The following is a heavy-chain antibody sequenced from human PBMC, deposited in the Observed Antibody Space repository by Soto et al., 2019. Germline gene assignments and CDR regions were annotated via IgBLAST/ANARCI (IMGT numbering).Heavy chain of an antibody. V-gene: IGHV1-69*06. D-gene: IGHD6-13*01. CDR2: IIPIFGTA. J-gene: IGHJ3*02. CDR3: ARGIGRSWYKGEDAFDI. CDR1: GGTFSSYA. Sequence: SVKVSCKASGGTFSSYAISWVRQAPGQGLEWMGGIIPIFGTANYAQKFQGRVTITADKSTSTAYMELSSLRSEDTAVYYCARGIGRSWYKGEDAFDIWGQGTMVTV.